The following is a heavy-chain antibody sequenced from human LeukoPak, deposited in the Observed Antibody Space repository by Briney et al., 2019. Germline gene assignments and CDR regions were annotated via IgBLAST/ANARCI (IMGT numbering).Heavy chain of an antibody. J-gene: IGHJ3*02. CDR1: GFTFSDYY. CDR2: ISSSGSTI. V-gene: IGHV3-11*04. CDR3: ARAHLRGYSYGYDAFDI. Sequence: PGGSLRLSCAASGFTFSDYYMSWIRQAPGKGLEWVSYISSSGSTIYYADSVKGRFTISWDNAKNSLYLQMNSLRAEDTAVYYCARAHLRGYSYGYDAFDIWGQGTMVTVSS. D-gene: IGHD5-18*01.